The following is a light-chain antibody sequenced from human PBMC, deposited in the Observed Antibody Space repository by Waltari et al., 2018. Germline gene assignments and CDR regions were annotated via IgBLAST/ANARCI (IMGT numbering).Light chain of an antibody. CDR3: QTWGDGTVV. CDR1: SGHSSYA. Sequence: QLVLTQSPSASASLGASVKLTCTLSSGHSSYAIAWHQQQPETGPRYWMKLHSYGSHNKGYGRPVRFSGSSSGAGRYLTISGLQSEDESDYYCQTWGDGTVVFGGGTKLTVL. V-gene: IGLV4-69*01. CDR2: LHSYGSH. J-gene: IGLJ2*01.